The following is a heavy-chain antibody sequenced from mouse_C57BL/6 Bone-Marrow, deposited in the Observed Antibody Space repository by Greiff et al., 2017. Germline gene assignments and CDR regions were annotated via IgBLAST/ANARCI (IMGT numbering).Heavy chain of an antibody. D-gene: IGHD2-4*01. CDR3: ARSTMITRMFAY. Sequence: QVQLQQSGPELVRPGASVKISCKAPGYTFTSHWMQWVRQRPGPGLERIGEIFPGSGSTSYNEKFKGKATLTLDTSASTAYMQLSSLTSEDSAVYFCARSTMITRMFAYWGQGTLVTVSA. CDR2: IFPGSGST. J-gene: IGHJ3*01. V-gene: IGHV1-56*01. CDR1: GYTFTSHW.